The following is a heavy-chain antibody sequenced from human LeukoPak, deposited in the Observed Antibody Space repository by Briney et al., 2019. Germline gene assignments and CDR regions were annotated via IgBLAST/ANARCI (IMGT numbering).Heavy chain of an antibody. CDR3: ARVDSTGYYWGRGLIDY. Sequence: ASVTVSCKTSGYTFTAYHIHWLRQAPGKGLEWLGCINPNSGTKYFAHSVQGRFNMTRDTSINTAYMEVRSLRSDDTAMYYCARVDSTGYYWGRGLIDYWGQGSLVTVSS. CDR2: INPNSGTK. J-gene: IGHJ4*02. CDR1: GYTFTAYH. V-gene: IGHV1-2*02. D-gene: IGHD3-22*01.